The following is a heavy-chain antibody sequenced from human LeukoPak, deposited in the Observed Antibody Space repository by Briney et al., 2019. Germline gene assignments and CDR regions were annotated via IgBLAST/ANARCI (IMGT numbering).Heavy chain of an antibody. CDR2: IIPIFGTA. CDR1: GGTFSSYA. J-gene: IGHJ4*02. D-gene: IGHD3-22*01. CDR3: ARGLMYYYDSSGSLAFDY. Sequence: ASVKVSCKASGGTFSSYAISWVRQAPGQGLEWMGGIIPIFGTANYAQKFQGRVTITADESTSTAYMELSSLRSEDTAVYYCARGLMYYYDSSGSLAFDYWSQGTLVTVSS. V-gene: IGHV1-69*01.